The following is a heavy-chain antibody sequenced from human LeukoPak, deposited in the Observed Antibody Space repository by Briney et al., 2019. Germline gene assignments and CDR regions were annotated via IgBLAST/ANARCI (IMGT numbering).Heavy chain of an antibody. D-gene: IGHD2-2*02. V-gene: IGHV3-30*04. CDR3: ARGFCTNTSCYIDY. CDR1: GFTFSSYA. CDR2: MSFDVNNK. Sequence: GGSLRLSCATSGFTFSSYAFHWVRQAPGKGLEWVATMSFDVNNKYYADSVRGRFTISRDNSKNTLYLQMNSLRAEDTAVYSCARGFCTNTSCYIDYWGQGTLVTVSS. J-gene: IGHJ4*02.